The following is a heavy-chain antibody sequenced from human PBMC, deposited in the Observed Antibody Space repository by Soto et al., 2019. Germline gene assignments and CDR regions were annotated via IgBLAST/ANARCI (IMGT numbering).Heavy chain of an antibody. CDR1: GFTFSSYA. CDR3: AREKGEYCSSTSCYHGGYFDY. V-gene: IGHV3-30-3*01. CDR2: ISYDGSNK. J-gene: IGHJ4*02. D-gene: IGHD2-2*01. Sequence: GGSLRLSCAASGFTFSSYAMHWVHQAPGKGLEWVAVISYDGSNKYYADSVKSRFTISRDNSKNTLYLQMNSLRAEDTAVYYCAREKGEYCSSTSCYHGGYFDYWGQGTLVTVSS.